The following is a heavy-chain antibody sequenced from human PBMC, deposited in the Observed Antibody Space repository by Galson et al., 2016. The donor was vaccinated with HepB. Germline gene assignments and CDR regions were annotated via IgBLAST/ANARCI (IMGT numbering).Heavy chain of an antibody. J-gene: IGHJ4*02. CDR1: GFTFSEFK. V-gene: IGHV3-21*01. CDR2: ISRTSTYI. D-gene: IGHD3-3*01. CDR3: ARLRRWKYDFWSGIVYYFDY. Sequence: SLRLSCAASGFTFSEFKFNWVRQAPGKGPEWVASISRTSTYIEYAASVRGRFIISRDNAENSLYLQMDTLRAEDTAVYYCARLRRWKYDFWSGIVYYFDYWGQGTLVTVSS.